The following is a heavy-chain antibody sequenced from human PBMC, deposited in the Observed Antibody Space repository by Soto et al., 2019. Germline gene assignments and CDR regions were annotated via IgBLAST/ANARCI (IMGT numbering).Heavy chain of an antibody. D-gene: IGHD6-13*01. Sequence: GVSMTVSCAAAGGTCSSYGVHRVSLAPGKGLEWVAVISYDGSNKYYADSVKGRFTISRDNSNNTLYLQMNSLRAEDAAVFYCASGIASFAAFDVWGQGTMVTVSS. CDR3: ASGIASFAAFDV. CDR2: ISYDGSNK. J-gene: IGHJ3*01. CDR1: GGTCSSYG. V-gene: IGHV3-30*19.